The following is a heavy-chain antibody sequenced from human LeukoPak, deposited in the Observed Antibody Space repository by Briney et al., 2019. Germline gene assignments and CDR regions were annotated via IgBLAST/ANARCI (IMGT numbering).Heavy chain of an antibody. D-gene: IGHD4-23*01. CDR3: ATTVVISIDY. J-gene: IGHJ4*02. CDR2: IRYDGSNK. CDR1: GFTFSSYG. V-gene: IGHV3-30*02. Sequence: GRSLRLSCAASGFTFSSYGMHWVRQAPGKGLEWVAFIRYDGSNKYYADSVKGRFTISRDDSKNTLYLQMNSLRAEDTAVYYCATTVVISIDYWGQGTLVTVSS.